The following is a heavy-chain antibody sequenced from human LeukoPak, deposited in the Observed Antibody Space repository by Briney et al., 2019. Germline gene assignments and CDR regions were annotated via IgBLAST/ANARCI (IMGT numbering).Heavy chain of an antibody. D-gene: IGHD5-12*01. Sequence: SETLSLTCTVSGGSISSYYWSWIRQPPGKGLEWIGYIYYSGSTNYNPSLKSRVTISVDTSKNQFSLKLSSVTAADTAVYYCARENFIVATLFDYWGQGTLVTVSS. J-gene: IGHJ4*02. CDR1: GGSISSYY. CDR3: ARENFIVATLFDY. V-gene: IGHV4-59*01. CDR2: IYYSGST.